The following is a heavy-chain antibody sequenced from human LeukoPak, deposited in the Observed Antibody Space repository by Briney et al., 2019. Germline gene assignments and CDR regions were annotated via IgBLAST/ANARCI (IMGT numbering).Heavy chain of an antibody. CDR1: GGSFSGYY. D-gene: IGHD2-21*02. J-gene: IGHJ4*02. CDR2: INHSGST. CDR3: ARPLQDCDGDCYSGDY. Sequence: SETLSLTCAVYGGSFSGYYWSWIRQPPGKGLEWIGEINHSGSTNYNPSLKSRVTISVDTSKNQFSLKLSSVTAADTAVYYCARPLQDCDGDCYSGDYWGQGTLVTVSS. V-gene: IGHV4-34*01.